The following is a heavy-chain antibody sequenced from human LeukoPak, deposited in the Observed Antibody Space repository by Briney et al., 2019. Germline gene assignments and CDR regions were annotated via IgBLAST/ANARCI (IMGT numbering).Heavy chain of an antibody. CDR1: GYSFTSYW. CDR2: MYPGDSDT. Sequence: GESLKISCKGSGYSFTSYWIGWVRQMPGKGLEWMGIMYPGDSDTRYSPSFQGQVTISADKSVSTTYLQWSSLQASDTAMYYCARPSSLYGGTSEDYWGQGTLVTVSS. J-gene: IGHJ4*02. V-gene: IGHV5-51*01. CDR3: ARPSSLYGGTSEDY. D-gene: IGHD4-23*01.